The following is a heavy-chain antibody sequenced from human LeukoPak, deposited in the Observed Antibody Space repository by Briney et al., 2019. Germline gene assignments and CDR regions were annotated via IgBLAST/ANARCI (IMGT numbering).Heavy chain of an antibody. J-gene: IGHJ3*02. V-gene: IGHV3-21*01. CDR2: ISSSSSYI. D-gene: IGHD3-16*02. CDR1: GFTFSSYS. CDR3: ARDPRENGIVYAFDI. Sequence: GGSLRLSCAASGFTFSSYSMNWVRQAPGKGLEWVSSISSSSSYIYYADSVKGRFTISGDNAKNSLYLQMNSLRAEDTAVYYCARDPRENGIVYAFDIWGQGTMVTVSP.